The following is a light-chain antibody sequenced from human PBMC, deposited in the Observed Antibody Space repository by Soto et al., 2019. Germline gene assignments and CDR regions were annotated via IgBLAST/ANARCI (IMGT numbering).Light chain of an antibody. Sequence: EVVLTQSPATLSVSPGEGATLSCKASRGVDSRLAWYQQKPGQAPRLLIEGASSRGTDIPARFSGSGSGTEFTLTITSLQSEDFAVYYCQQYSKWPLAFGGGTRVEIK. CDR1: RGVDSR. J-gene: IGKJ4*01. V-gene: IGKV3-15*01. CDR2: GAS. CDR3: QQYSKWPLA.